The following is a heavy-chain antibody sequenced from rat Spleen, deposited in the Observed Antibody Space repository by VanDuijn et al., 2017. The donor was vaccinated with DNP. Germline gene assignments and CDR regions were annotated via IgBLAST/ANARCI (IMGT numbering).Heavy chain of an antibody. CDR1: GFTFSNYD. CDR2: ISPSGGST. Sequence: EVQLVESGGGLVQPGRSLKLSCAASGFTFSNYDMAWVRQAPTKGLEWVASISPSGGSTYYRDSVKGRFTISRDNAKSTLYLQMDSLRSEDTATYYCATRNYGGYYFDYWGQGVMVTVSS. D-gene: IGHD1-11*01. V-gene: IGHV5-19*01. J-gene: IGHJ2*01. CDR3: ATRNYGGYYFDY.